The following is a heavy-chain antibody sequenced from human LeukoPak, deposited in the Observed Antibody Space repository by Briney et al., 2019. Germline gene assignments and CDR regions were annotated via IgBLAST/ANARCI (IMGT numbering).Heavy chain of an antibody. Sequence: GGSLRLSCAASGFTFSDYAMHWVRQAPDKGLEWVSVISYDGTYKYYGNSMKGRVTISRDNSKNTLYLQMDSLRPEDTGVYSCARKSGGSQRKMDDWFDPWGQGTLVIVSS. J-gene: IGHJ5*02. CDR1: GFTFSDYA. V-gene: IGHV3-30*04. CDR2: ISYDGTYK. D-gene: IGHD3-10*01. CDR3: ARKSGGSQRKMDDWFDP.